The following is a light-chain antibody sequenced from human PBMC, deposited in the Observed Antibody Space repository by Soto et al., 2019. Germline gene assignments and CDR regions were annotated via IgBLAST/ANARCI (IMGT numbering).Light chain of an antibody. CDR3: GTWDSSLTSSFYV. Sequence: QSVLTQPPSVSAAPGQKVTISCSGSSTNIGNNFVSWYQQLPGSAPRLLIYDNSNRPLGIPDRFSGSKSGTSAPLDITGLQTGDEADYYCGTWDSSLTSSFYVLGTGTKVTVL. V-gene: IGLV1-51*01. CDR1: STNIGNNF. J-gene: IGLJ1*01. CDR2: DNS.